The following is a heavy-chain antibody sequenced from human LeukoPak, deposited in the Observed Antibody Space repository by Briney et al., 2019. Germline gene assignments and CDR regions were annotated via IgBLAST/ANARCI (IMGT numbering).Heavy chain of an antibody. D-gene: IGHD2-2*01. CDR2: IYTSGST. CDR1: GGSISSYY. CDR3: ARAVVPAARYYYYYMDV. V-gene: IGHV4-4*07. J-gene: IGHJ6*03. Sequence: SEILSLTCTVSGGSISSYYWSWIRQPAGKGLEWIGRIYTSGSTNYNPSLKSRVTMSVDTSKNQFSLKLSSVTAADTAVYYCARAVVPAARYYYYYMDVWGKGTTVTVSS.